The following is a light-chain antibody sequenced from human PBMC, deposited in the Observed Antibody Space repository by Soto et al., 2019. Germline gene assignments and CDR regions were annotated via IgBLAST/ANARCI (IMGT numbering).Light chain of an antibody. CDR1: QSIHTS. J-gene: IGKJ5*01. V-gene: IGKV3-11*01. Sequence: VLTQSPATLSLSPGERATLSCRASQSIHTSLAWYQQKPGQPPRLVVYDSTLRANGVPDRFGGSRSGTEFTLTINNLLPEDFAVYYCQQRNVLPPITFGQGTRLEI. CDR3: QQRNVLPPIT. CDR2: DST.